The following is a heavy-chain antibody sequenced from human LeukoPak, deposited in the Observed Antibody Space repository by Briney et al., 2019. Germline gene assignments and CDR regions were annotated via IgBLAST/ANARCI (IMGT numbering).Heavy chain of an antibody. V-gene: IGHV4-39*01. CDR3: ASQSTIVYGMDV. J-gene: IGHJ6*02. CDR1: GGSIGSSSYY. Sequence: SETLSLTCTVSGGSIGSSSYYWGWLRQPPGKGLEWIGSIYYSGSTYYNPSLKSRVTISVDTSKNQFSLKLSSVTAADTAVYYCASQSTIVYGMDVWGQGTTVTVSS. CDR2: IYYSGST. D-gene: IGHD1-26*01.